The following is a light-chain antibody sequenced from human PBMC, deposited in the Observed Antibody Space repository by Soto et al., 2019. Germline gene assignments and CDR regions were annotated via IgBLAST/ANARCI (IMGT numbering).Light chain of an antibody. CDR1: QSVSSSY. Sequence: EIVLTQSPGTLSLSPGERATLSCRASQSVSSSYLAWYQQKPGQAPRLLIYGASSRATGIPDRFSGSGSGTEFTLTISRLQPDDFAVYYCQQYGSSHPYTFGQGTKLEIK. CDR2: GAS. J-gene: IGKJ2*01. CDR3: QQYGSSHPYT. V-gene: IGKV3-20*01.